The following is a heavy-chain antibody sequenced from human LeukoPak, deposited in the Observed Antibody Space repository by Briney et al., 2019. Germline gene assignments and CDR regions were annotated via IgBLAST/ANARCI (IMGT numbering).Heavy chain of an antibody. CDR2: IYSGGST. D-gene: IGHD2-21*02. V-gene: IGHV3-66*01. CDR1: GFIVSSNY. CDR3: AREAYCGGDCYISYFDY. J-gene: IGHJ4*02. Sequence: GGSLRLSCAASGFIVSSNYMSWVRQAPGKGLEWVSVIYSGGSTYYADSVKGRFTISRDNSKNTLYLQMNSLRAEDTAVYYCAREAYCGGDCYISYFDYWGQGTLVTVSS.